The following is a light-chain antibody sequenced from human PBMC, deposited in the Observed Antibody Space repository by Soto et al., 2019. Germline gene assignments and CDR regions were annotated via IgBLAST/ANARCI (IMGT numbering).Light chain of an antibody. V-gene: IGKV1-5*01. CDR1: QCLXIW. J-gene: IGKJ4*01. CDR3: QQYHRYATLT. Sequence: IRLTQCPSMLSASVGDSVPITCRASQCLXIWFAWYQQKPGKAPKVLIXDVSTLESAVPSRLTGSRSGKEFTLIIISMQPDDFVIYFCQQYHRYATLTFGGGTKVDIK. CDR2: DVS.